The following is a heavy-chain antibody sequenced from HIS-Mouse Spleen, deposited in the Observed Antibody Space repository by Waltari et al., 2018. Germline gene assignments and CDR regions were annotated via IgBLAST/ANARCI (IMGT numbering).Heavy chain of an antibody. D-gene: IGHD6-13*01. Sequence: QLQLQESGPGLVKPSETLSLTCTVSGGSISSSSYYWGWIRQPPGMGLEWIGSIYYSGSTCYNPALKSRFTISVDTSKNPFSLKLSSVTAADTAVYYCAREIPYSSSWYDWYFDLWGRGTLVTVSS. CDR2: IYYSGST. V-gene: IGHV4-39*07. CDR3: AREIPYSSSWYDWYFDL. CDR1: GGSISSSSYY. J-gene: IGHJ2*01.